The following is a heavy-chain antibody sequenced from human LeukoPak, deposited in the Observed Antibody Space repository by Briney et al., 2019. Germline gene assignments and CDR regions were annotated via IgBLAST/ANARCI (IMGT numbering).Heavy chain of an antibody. Sequence: GGSLRLSCVVSGFPFNNYWMSWVRQAPGKGLEWVANINQDGSVKYYVDTMKGRFTISRDNAQKSLFLQMNSLRADDTAVYYCARVGYSSSSFDYWGQGTVVTVSS. V-gene: IGHV3-7*01. CDR2: INQDGSVK. J-gene: IGHJ4*02. CDR3: ARVGYSSSSFDY. CDR1: GFPFNNYW. D-gene: IGHD6-6*01.